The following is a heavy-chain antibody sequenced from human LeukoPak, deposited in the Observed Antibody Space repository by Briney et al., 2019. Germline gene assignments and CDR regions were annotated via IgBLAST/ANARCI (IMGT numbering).Heavy chain of an antibody. Sequence: PGGSLRLSCAASGFTFSSYSMNWVRQAPGKGLEWVSSISSTLSYIYYADSLKGRFTISRDNAKNSLYLQINSLRAEDTAVYYCARVSDTSGYSYGSIDYWGQGTLVTVSS. CDR1: GFTFSSYS. D-gene: IGHD5-18*01. J-gene: IGHJ4*02. CDR2: ISSTLSYI. V-gene: IGHV3-21*01. CDR3: ARVSDTSGYSYGSIDY.